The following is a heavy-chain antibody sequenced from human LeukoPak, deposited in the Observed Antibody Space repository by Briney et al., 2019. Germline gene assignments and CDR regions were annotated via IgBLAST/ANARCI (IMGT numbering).Heavy chain of an antibody. J-gene: IGHJ5*02. CDR3: ARDSYGDYNNWFDP. V-gene: IGHV1-2*02. D-gene: IGHD4-17*01. CDR1: GCTFTGYY. Sequence: GASVTVSCKASGCTFTGYYMHWVRQAPARGLEWMGWINPNSGGTNYAQKFQGRVTMTRDTSISTAYMELSRLRSDDTAVYYCARDSYGDYNNWFDPWGQGTLATVSS. CDR2: INPNSGGT.